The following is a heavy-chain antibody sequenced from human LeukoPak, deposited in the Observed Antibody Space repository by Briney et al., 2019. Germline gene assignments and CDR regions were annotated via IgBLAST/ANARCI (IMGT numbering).Heavy chain of an antibody. CDR2: ISSSSSHI. V-gene: IGHV3-21*04. Sequence: GGSLRLSCAASGFTFSGYAMNWVRQAPGKGLEWVSSISSSSSHIYYADSVKGRFTISRDNAKNSLYLQMNSLRAEDTAVYYCARLSHYFDYWGQGTLVTVSS. CDR3: ARLSHYFDY. CDR1: GFTFSGYA. J-gene: IGHJ4*02.